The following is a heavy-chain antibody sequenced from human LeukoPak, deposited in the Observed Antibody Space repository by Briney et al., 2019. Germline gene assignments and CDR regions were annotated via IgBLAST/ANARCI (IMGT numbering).Heavy chain of an antibody. V-gene: IGHV4-34*01. CDR2: INHSGST. CDR1: GGSFSGYY. D-gene: IGHD6-13*01. J-gene: IGHJ4*02. CDR3: ARVASQGSSSWFDY. Sequence: SETLSLTCAVYGGSFSGYYWSWIRQPPGKGLEWIGEINHSGSTNYNPSLKSRVTISVDTSKNQFSLKLSSVTAADTAVYYYARVASQGSSSWFDYWGQGTLVTVSS.